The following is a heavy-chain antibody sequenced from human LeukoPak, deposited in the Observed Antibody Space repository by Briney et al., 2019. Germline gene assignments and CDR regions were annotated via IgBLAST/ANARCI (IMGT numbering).Heavy chain of an antibody. CDR3: ARRGDYGGNWFDP. J-gene: IGHJ5*02. Sequence: SETLSLTCAASGGSISSSNWWSWVRQPPGKGLEWIGEINDSGSTNYKPSLKSRVTISIDTSKIQFSLKLTSVSAADTAVYYCARRGDYGGNWFDPWGQGTLVTVSS. CDR2: INDSGST. V-gene: IGHV4-4*02. D-gene: IGHD4-23*01. CDR1: GGSISSSNW.